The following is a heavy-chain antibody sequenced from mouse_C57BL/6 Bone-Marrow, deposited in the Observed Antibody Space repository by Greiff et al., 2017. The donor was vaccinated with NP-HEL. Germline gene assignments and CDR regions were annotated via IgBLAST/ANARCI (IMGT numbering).Heavy chain of an antibody. CDR2: ISGGGGNT. J-gene: IGHJ3*01. V-gene: IGHV5-9*01. CDR3: AIYDGYSAWFAY. CDR1: GFTFSSYT. Sequence: EVQRVESGGGLVKPGGSLKLSCAASGFTFSSYTMSWVRQTPEKRLEWVATISGGGGNTYYPDSVKGRFTISRDNAKNTLYLQMSSLRSEDTALYYCAIYDGYSAWFAYWGQGTLVTVSA. D-gene: IGHD2-3*01.